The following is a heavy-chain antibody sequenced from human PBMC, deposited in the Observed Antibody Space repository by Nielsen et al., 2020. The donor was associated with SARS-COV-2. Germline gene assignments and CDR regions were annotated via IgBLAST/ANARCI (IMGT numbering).Heavy chain of an antibody. V-gene: IGHV4-31*03. Sequence: SETLSLTCTVSGASVSSGGYYWNWIRQHPGKGLEWIGYVFHSGSTSYNPSLKSRLTMSIDTSKNQFSLKLTSVTAADTAVYHCARSYSSYYYYGTDVWGQGTTVTVSS. CDR2: VFHSGST. D-gene: IGHD1-26*01. CDR3: ARSYSSYYYYGTDV. CDR1: GASVSSGGYY. J-gene: IGHJ6*02.